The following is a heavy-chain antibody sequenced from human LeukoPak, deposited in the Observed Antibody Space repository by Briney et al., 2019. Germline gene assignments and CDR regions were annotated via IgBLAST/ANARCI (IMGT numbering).Heavy chain of an antibody. CDR3: ARGALSKWLRFQYYFDY. CDR2: INHSGST. J-gene: IGHJ4*02. V-gene: IGHV4-34*01. Sequence: SETLSLTCAVYGGSFSGYYWSWIRQPPGKGLEWIGEINHSGSTNYNPSLKSRVTISVDTSKNQFSLKLSSVTAADTAVYYCARGALSKWLRFQYYFDYWGQGTLVTVSS. CDR1: GGSFSGYY. D-gene: IGHD5-12*01.